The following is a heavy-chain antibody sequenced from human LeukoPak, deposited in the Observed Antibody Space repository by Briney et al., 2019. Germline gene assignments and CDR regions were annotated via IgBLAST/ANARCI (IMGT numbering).Heavy chain of an antibody. Sequence: GGSLRLSCAASGFTFRSYGMHWVRQAPGKGLEWVAVISYDGSSKYYTDSMEGRLTISRDDSKNTLYLQMNSLRAEDTAVYYCARPNCSGGSCYPFPDYWGQGTLVTVSS. V-gene: IGHV3-30*03. CDR3: ARPNCSGGSCYPFPDY. CDR1: GFTFRSYG. D-gene: IGHD2-15*01. J-gene: IGHJ4*02. CDR2: ISYDGSSK.